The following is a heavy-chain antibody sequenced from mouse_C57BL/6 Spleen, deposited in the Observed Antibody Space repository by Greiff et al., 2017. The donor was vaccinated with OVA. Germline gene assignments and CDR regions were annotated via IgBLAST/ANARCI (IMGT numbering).Heavy chain of an antibody. J-gene: IGHJ2*01. V-gene: IGHV5-4*01. CDR3: ARVRSYGNLYYFDY. Sequence: EVHLVESGGGLVKPGGSLKLSCAASGFTFSSYAMSWVRQTPEKRLEWVATISDGGSYTYYPDNVKGRFTISRDNAKNNLYLQMSHLKSEDTAMYYCARVRSYGNLYYFDYWGQGTTLTVSS. CDR1: GFTFSSYA. CDR2: ISDGGSYT. D-gene: IGHD2-1*01.